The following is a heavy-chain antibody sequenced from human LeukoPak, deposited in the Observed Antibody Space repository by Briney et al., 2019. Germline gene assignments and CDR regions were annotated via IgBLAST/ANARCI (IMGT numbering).Heavy chain of an antibody. CDR1: GFTFTAYG. J-gene: IGHJ4*02. D-gene: IGHD6-6*01. CDR3: AKGEYNSSPWDY. CDR2: ISFDGSNK. V-gene: IGHV3-30*18. Sequence: GGSLRLSCVASGFTFTAYGMHWVRQAPGKGLEWVAFISFDGSNKYYADSVKGRFTFSRDNSKNTLFLQMNSLRAEDTAVYYCAKGEYNSSPWDYWGQGTLVTVSS.